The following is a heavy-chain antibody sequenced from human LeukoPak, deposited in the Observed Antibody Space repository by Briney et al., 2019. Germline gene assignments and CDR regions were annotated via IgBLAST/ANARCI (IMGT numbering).Heavy chain of an antibody. CDR1: GYTFTSYG. D-gene: IGHD5-18*01. Sequence: ASVKVSCKASGYTFTSYGISWVRQAPGQGLEWVGWISAYNGNTNYAQKLQGRVTMTTDTSTSTAYMELRSLRSDDTAVYYCARIRAMVYFLDYWGQGTLVTVSS. CDR2: ISAYNGNT. J-gene: IGHJ4*02. V-gene: IGHV1-18*01. CDR3: ARIRAMVYFLDY.